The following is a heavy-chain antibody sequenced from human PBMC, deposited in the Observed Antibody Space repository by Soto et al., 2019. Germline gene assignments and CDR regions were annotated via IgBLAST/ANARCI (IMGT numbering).Heavy chain of an antibody. CDR1: GGSFSGYY. CDR3: ASLLRNWFDP. Sequence: QVQLQQWGAGLLKPSETLSLTCAVYGGSFSGYYWSWIRQPPGKGLEWIGEINHSGSTNYNPSLKSRVTISVDTSKNQFSLKLSSVTAADTVVYYCASLLRNWFDPWGQGTLVTVSS. CDR2: INHSGST. V-gene: IGHV4-34*01. J-gene: IGHJ5*02. D-gene: IGHD1-26*01.